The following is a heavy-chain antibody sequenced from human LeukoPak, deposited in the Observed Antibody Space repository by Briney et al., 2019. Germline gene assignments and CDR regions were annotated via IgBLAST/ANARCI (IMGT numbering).Heavy chain of an antibody. CDR2: IYYSGST. J-gene: IGHJ1*01. Sequence: KTSQALSLTCTVSGGSISSGGYYWSWIRQHPGKGLEWIGYIYYSGSTYYNPSLKSRVTISVDTSKNQFSLKLSSVTAADTAVYYCARYTLYGDYEYFQHWGQGTLVTVSS. CDR3: ARYTLYGDYEYFQH. V-gene: IGHV4-31*03. CDR1: GGSISSGGYY. D-gene: IGHD4-17*01.